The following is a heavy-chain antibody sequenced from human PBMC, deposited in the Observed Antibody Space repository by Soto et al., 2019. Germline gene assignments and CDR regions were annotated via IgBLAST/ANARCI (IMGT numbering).Heavy chain of an antibody. D-gene: IGHD3-9*01. V-gene: IGHV4-34*01. CDR3: ARGTRYFDWLPGRAYGMDV. Sequence: SETLSLTCAVYGGSFSGYYWSWIRQPPGKGLEWIGEINHSGSTNYNPSLKSRVTISVDTSKNQFSLRLSSVTAADTAVYYCARGTRYFDWLPGRAYGMDVWGQGTTVTVSS. J-gene: IGHJ6*02. CDR2: INHSGST. CDR1: GGSFSGYY.